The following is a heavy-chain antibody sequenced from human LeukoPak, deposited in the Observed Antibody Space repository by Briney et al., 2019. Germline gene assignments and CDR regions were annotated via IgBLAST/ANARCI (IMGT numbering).Heavy chain of an antibody. Sequence: GGSLRLSCAASGFTFSTYAMSWVRQAPGKGLEWVSGITNTGGVTLYADSVKGRLTVSRDNSKNTLYLHMNSLRADDTAVYYCARDRDYAFDYWGQGTLVTVSS. CDR3: ARDRDYAFDY. J-gene: IGHJ4*02. V-gene: IGHV3-23*01. CDR1: GFTFSTYA. CDR2: ITNTGGVT. D-gene: IGHD4-17*01.